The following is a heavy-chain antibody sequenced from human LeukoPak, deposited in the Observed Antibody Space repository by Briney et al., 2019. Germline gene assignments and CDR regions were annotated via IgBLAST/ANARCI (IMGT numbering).Heavy chain of an antibody. CDR2: MNTDGSSI. CDR1: GFTFSSHW. V-gene: IGHV3-74*01. J-gene: IGHJ4*02. D-gene: IGHD5-12*01. CDR3: ARGGEGYNGPGFN. Sequence: GGSLRLSCAVSGFTFSSHWMHWVRQAPGKGLVWVSRMNTDGSSINYADSVKGRFTISRDNAKNTLYLQMNSLRAEDTAVYYCARGGEGYNGPGFNWGQGTLVTVSS.